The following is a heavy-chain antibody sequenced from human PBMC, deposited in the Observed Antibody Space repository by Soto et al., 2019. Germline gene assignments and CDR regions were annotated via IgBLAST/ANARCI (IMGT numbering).Heavy chain of an antibody. CDR3: AKDSGGIYFDY. J-gene: IGHJ4*02. CDR1: GFTFRNYA. D-gene: IGHD2-15*01. Sequence: GGSLRLSCAASGFTFRNYAMHWVRQAPGKGLECLAVIAYDGSNAFYRDSVKGRFTISRDNSRNTLYLQMNSLRAEDTAVYYCAKDSGGIYFDYWGQGTLVTVSS. V-gene: IGHV3-30-3*01. CDR2: IAYDGSNA.